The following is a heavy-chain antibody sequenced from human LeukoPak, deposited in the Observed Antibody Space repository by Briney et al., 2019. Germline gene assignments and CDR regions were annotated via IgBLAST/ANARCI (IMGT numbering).Heavy chain of an antibody. CDR1: GYTFTSNY. Sequence: GASVKVSCKAFGYTFTSNYMHWVRQAPGQGLEWMGLINPSGSSTTYAQRFQGRVTMTRDISTSTDYMELTSLTSDDTAMYYCARDNSVGETAWWFDPWGQGTLVTVSS. V-gene: IGHV1-46*01. J-gene: IGHJ5*02. CDR3: ARDNSVGETAWWFDP. CDR2: INPSGSST. D-gene: IGHD1-26*01.